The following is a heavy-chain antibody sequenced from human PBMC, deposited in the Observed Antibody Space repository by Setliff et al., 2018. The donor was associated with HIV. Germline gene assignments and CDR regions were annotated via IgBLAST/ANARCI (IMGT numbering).Heavy chain of an antibody. Sequence: QTGGSLRLSCAASGFTFSGSPIHWVRQASGKGLEWLGRIKDRTDNYATAYAASVKGRFTIFRDDSANTAYLQINSLEIEDTAVYYCTRPQYIYENGGSDYWGQGTLVTVSS. J-gene: IGHJ4*02. D-gene: IGHD3-22*01. CDR1: GFTFSGSP. CDR2: IKDRTDNYAT. V-gene: IGHV3-73*01. CDR3: TRPQYIYENGGSDY.